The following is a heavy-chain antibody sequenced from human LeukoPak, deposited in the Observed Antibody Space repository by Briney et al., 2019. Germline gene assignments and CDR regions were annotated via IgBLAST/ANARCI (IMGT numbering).Heavy chain of an antibody. V-gene: IGHV3-7*01. CDR3: ARVGRDSKYGYFDF. D-gene: IGHD4-11*01. J-gene: IGHJ4*02. CDR2: IKQDESEK. CDR1: GFTFSTYW. Sequence: GGSLRLSCAASGFTFSTYWMSWARQAPGKGLEWVANIKQDESEKYYMDSVKGRFTISRDNAKNSLSLQMSSLRADDTAVYHCARVGRDSKYGYFDFWGQGTLVTVSS.